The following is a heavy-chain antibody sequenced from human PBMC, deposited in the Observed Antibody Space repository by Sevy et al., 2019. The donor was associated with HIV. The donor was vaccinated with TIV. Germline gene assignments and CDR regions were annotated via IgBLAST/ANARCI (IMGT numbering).Heavy chain of an antibody. V-gene: IGHV1-69*13. CDR2: IIPIFGTA. CDR1: GGTFSSYA. CDR3: ARARLLWFGETLYYYYYGMDV. D-gene: IGHD3-10*01. Sequence: ASVKVSCKASGGTFSSYAISWVRQAPGQGLEWMGGIIPIFGTANYAQKFQGRVTITADDSTSTAYMELSSLRSEDTAVYYCARARLLWFGETLYYYYYGMDVWGQGTTVTVSS. J-gene: IGHJ6*02.